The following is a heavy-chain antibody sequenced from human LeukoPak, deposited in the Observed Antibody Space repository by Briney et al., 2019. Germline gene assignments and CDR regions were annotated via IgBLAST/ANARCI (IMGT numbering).Heavy chain of an antibody. Sequence: PGGSLKLSCAASGFIFSASAMHWVRQASGKGLEWVRHIRSKANNYATAYAASVKGRFTISTDDSKNTAYRQMNSRETEDTAVYYCTSPDSSGYHWGQGTLVTVSS. D-gene: IGHD3-22*01. J-gene: IGHJ4*02. CDR3: TSPDSSGYH. CDR1: GFIFSASA. V-gene: IGHV3-73*01. CDR2: IRSKANNYAT.